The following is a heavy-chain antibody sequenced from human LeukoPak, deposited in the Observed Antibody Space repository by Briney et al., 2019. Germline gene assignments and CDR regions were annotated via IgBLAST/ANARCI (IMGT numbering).Heavy chain of an antibody. CDR2: IYPGDSDT. V-gene: IGHV5-51*01. CDR3: ARQASTLSGSYFRHDALDI. D-gene: IGHD1-26*01. CDR1: GYRFTSYW. J-gene: IGHJ3*02. Sequence: GESLKISCKGSGYRFTSYWIGWVRQMPGKGLEWMGIIYPGDSDTRYSPSFQGQVTISADKSISTAYLQWSSLKASDTAMYYCARQASTLSGSYFRHDALDIWGQGTMVTVSS.